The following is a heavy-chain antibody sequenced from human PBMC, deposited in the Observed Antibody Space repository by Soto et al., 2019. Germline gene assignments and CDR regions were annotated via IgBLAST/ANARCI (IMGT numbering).Heavy chain of an antibody. Sequence: ASVKVSCKASGYTFTSYAMHWVRQAPGQRLEWMGWINAGNGNTKYSQKFQGRVTITRDTSASTAYMELSSLRSEDTAVYYCARDYDYDFWSGYEYNWFAPWGKGTLVTVYS. V-gene: IGHV1-3*01. CDR3: ARDYDYDFWSGYEYNWFAP. J-gene: IGHJ5*02. D-gene: IGHD3-3*01. CDR2: INAGNGNT. CDR1: GYTFTSYA.